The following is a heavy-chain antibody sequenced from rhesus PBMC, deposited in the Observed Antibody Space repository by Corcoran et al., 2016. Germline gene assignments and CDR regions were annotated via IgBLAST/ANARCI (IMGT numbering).Heavy chain of an antibody. V-gene: IGHV4S2*01. D-gene: IGHD4-17*01. Sequence: QVRLQESGPGLVKPSETLPLTCAVSGASISGNYWGWIRQAPGKGLEGIGRIYGSGESTDYNPSLKSRVTISRDTSKNQFSLKLSSVTAADTAVYYCARERDYGTYGFDYWGQGVLVTVSS. CDR3: ARERDYGTYGFDY. CDR2: IYGSGEST. J-gene: IGHJ4*01. CDR1: GASISGNY.